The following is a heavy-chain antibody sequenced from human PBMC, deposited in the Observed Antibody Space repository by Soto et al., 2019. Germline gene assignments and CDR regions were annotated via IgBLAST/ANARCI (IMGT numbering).Heavy chain of an antibody. CDR3: ARITMVRGVITLYYYYGMDV. V-gene: IGHV4-34*01. Sequence: SETLSLTCAVYGGSFSGYYWSWIRQPPGKGLEWIGEINHSGSTNYNPSLKSRVTISVDTSKNQFSLKLSSVTAADTAVYYCARITMVRGVITLYYYYGMDVWGQGTTVTVS. CDR1: GGSFSGYY. CDR2: INHSGST. J-gene: IGHJ6*02. D-gene: IGHD3-10*01.